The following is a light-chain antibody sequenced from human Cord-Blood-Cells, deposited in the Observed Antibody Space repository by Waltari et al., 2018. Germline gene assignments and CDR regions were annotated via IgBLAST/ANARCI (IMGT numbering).Light chain of an antibody. J-gene: IGKJ2*01. CDR3: QQYGSSPPYT. V-gene: IGKV3-20*01. CDR1: TSVSRSY. Sequence: EIVLTQSPGTLSLSPGERSTLSCSASTSVSRSYLAWYQQKPGQAPRLLIYGAYSRATGIPDRFSGSGSGTDFTLTISRLEPEDFAVYYCQQYGSSPPYTFGQGTKLEIK. CDR2: GAY.